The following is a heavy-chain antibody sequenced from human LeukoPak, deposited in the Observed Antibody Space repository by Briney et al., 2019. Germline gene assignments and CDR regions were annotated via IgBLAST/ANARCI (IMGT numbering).Heavy chain of an antibody. V-gene: IGHV3-21*04. Sequence: GGSLRLSCAASGFTFSSYNMNWVRQAPGKGLEWVSSISNSSSYIYYADSVKGRFTISRDDSKNTLYLQMNSLRAEDTAVYYCAKDLGRYRNNYFDYWGQGTLVTVSS. CDR1: GFTFSSYN. D-gene: IGHD1-26*01. CDR3: AKDLGRYRNNYFDY. CDR2: ISNSSSYI. J-gene: IGHJ4*02.